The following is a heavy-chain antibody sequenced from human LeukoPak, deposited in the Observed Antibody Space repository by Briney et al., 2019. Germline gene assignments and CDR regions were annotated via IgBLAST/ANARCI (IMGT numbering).Heavy chain of an antibody. CDR1: GGTFSRYA. V-gene: IGHV1-69*13. CDR2: IIPIFGTA. Sequence: SVKVSCKASGGTFSRYAIRWVRQAPGQGLEWMGGIIPIFGTANYAQKFQGRVTTTADESTSTAYMELSSLRSEDTAVYYCARYPTGDCSSTSCYTWWFDPWGQGTLVTVSS. J-gene: IGHJ5*02. CDR3: ARYPTGDCSSTSCYTWWFDP. D-gene: IGHD2-2*02.